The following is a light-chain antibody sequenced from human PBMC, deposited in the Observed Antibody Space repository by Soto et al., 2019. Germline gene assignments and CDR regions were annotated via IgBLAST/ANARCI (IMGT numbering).Light chain of an antibody. CDR1: SSDVGGYNR. J-gene: IGLJ2*01. V-gene: IGLV2-18*02. Sequence: QSALTQPPSVSGSPGQSVTISCSGTSSDVGGYNRVSWFQQPPGTAPKLLIYEVSDRPSGVPDRFSGSKSGNTASLTISGLQAEDEADYCCSSYTRSSTVVFGEGTKLTVL. CDR3: SSYTRSSTVV. CDR2: EVS.